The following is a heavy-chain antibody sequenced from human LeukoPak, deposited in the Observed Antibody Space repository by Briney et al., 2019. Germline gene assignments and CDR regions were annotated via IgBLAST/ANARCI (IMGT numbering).Heavy chain of an antibody. CDR3: ARGLDYYDSSGYGY. CDR2: ISAYNGNT. J-gene: IGHJ4*02. V-gene: IGHV1-18*01. Sequence: ASVKVSFKASGYTFTIYGISWVRQAPGQGLEWMGWISAYNGNTNYAQKLQGRVTMTTDTSTSTAYMELRSLRSDDTAVYYCARGLDYYDSSGYGYWGQGTLVTVSS. CDR1: GYTFTIYG. D-gene: IGHD3-22*01.